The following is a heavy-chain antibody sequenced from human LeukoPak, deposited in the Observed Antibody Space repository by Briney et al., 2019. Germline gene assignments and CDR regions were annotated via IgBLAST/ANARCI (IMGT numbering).Heavy chain of an antibody. CDR1: GFTFSSCA. CDR3: AKVLSGTYGTKVDY. CDR2: ISSSGGDA. Sequence: PGGSLRLSCAASGFTFSSCAMTWVRHAPAKGLDRVSAISSSGGDAYYADSVKGRFTISRDNSKNTLSLQMNSLRPEDTAVYYCAKVLSGTYGTKVDYWGQGTLVTVSS. V-gene: IGHV3-23*01. J-gene: IGHJ4*02. D-gene: IGHD1-26*01.